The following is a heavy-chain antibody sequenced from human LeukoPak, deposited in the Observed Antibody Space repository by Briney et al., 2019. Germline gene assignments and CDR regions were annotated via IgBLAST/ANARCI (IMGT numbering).Heavy chain of an antibody. V-gene: IGHV3-23*01. Sequence: GGSLRLSSAASGFTFSSYAMTWVRQAPGKGLEWVSSIDANGAGTFYADSVKGRFSISRDNAKNTLGLQMHSLTAEDTAVYYCAKDQSYYNWFDPWGQGTLVTVSS. CDR1: GFTFSSYA. D-gene: IGHD3-10*01. CDR2: IDANGAGT. J-gene: IGHJ5*02. CDR3: AKDQSYYNWFDP.